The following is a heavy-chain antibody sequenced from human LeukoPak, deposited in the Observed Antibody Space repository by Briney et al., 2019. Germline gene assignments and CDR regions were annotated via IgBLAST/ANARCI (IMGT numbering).Heavy chain of an antibody. CDR3: ARVVRGSYYDF. CDR1: GFTFSTDW. CDR2: INGDVTST. Sequence: GGSLRLSCAASGFTFSTDWMHWVRQAPGKGPVWVSRINGDVTSTDYADSVRGRFTISRDNAKNTLYLQMNSLRAEDTAVYYCARVVRGSYYDFWGQGTLVTVSS. J-gene: IGHJ4*02. V-gene: IGHV3-74*01. D-gene: IGHD1-26*01.